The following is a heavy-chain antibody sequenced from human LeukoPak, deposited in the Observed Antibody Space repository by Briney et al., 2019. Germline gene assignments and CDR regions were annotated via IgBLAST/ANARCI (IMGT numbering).Heavy chain of an antibody. Sequence: TGGSLRLSCAASGFTFSSYGMHWVRQAPGKGLEWVAFIRYDGSNKYYADSVKGRFTISRDNSKNTLYLQMNSLRVEDTAVYYCARDSGDSSGYYPGYWGQGTLVTVSS. CDR3: ARDSGDSSGYYPGY. CDR1: GFTFSSYG. V-gene: IGHV3-30*02. J-gene: IGHJ4*02. D-gene: IGHD3-22*01. CDR2: IRYDGSNK.